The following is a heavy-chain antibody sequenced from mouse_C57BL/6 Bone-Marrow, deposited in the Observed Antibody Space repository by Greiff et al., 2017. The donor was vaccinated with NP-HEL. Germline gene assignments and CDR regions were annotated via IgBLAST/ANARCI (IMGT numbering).Heavy chain of an antibody. Sequence: EVKLMESGGGLVQPGGSLKLSCAASGFTFSDYYMYWVRQTPEKRLEWVAYISNGGGSTYYPDTVKGRFTISRDKAKNTLYLQMSRLKSEDTAMYYCARQRRDGYGDGWFAYWGQGTLVTVSA. CDR1: GFTFSDYY. CDR2: ISNGGGST. J-gene: IGHJ3*01. CDR3: ARQRRDGYGDGWFAY. V-gene: IGHV5-12*01. D-gene: IGHD2-2*01.